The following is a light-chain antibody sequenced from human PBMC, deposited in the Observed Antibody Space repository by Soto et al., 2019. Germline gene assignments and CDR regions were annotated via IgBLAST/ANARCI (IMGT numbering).Light chain of an antibody. CDR3: QQRLNWPPG. CDR2: NVS. V-gene: IGKV3-11*01. CDR1: QSVSGH. J-gene: IGKJ5*01. Sequence: EIVLTQSPATLSLSPGERATLSCRASQSVSGHVVWYQQRPGQPPRLLIYNVSARASGVPARFRGSGSGTEFTLTISSLEPEDFAVYYCQQRLNWPPGFGQGTRLEI.